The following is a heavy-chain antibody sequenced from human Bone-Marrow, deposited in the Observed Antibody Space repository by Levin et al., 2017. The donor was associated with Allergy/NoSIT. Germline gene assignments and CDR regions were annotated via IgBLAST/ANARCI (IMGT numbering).Heavy chain of an antibody. Sequence: PGGSLRLSCAASGFTFSSYGMHWVRQAPGKGLEWVAVISYDGRNKYYADSVKGRFTISRDNSKNTLYLQMNSLRAEDTAVYYCAKEVESYHDAFDSWGQGTMVTVSS. J-gene: IGHJ3*02. D-gene: IGHD1-26*01. CDR3: AKEVESYHDAFDS. CDR1: GFTFSSYG. V-gene: IGHV3-30*18. CDR2: ISYDGRNK.